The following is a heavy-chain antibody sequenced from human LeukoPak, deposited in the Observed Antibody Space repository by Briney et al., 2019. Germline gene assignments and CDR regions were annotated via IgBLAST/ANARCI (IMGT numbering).Heavy chain of an antibody. V-gene: IGHV5-51*01. CDR2: IYPGDSDT. J-gene: IGHJ6*02. CDR3: ARYGTRGSYYYYYGMDV. Sequence: GESLKISCKGSGYSFTSYWIGWVRQMPGKGLEWMGIIYPGDSDTRYSPSFQGQVTISADKSISTAYLQWSSLKASDTVMYYCARYGTRGSYYYYYGMDVWGQGTTVTVSS. D-gene: IGHD3-10*01. CDR1: GYSFTSYW.